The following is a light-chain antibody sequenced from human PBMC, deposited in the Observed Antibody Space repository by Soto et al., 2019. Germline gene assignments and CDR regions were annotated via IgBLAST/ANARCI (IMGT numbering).Light chain of an antibody. CDR2: GTS. CDR3: QQYNDWPPLT. CDR1: QTVGSH. J-gene: IGKJ4*01. Sequence: EIVMTQSPASLSVSPGERATLSCRASQTVGSHLAWYQQKPGQPPRLLIYGTSSRANGVPARFSGSGSGTEFTLTITSLQSEDFAVYYCQQYNDWPPLTFGGGTKVEIK. V-gene: IGKV3-15*01.